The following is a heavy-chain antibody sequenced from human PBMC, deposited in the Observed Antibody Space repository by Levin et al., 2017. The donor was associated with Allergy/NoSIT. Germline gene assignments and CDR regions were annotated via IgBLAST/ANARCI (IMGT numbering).Heavy chain of an antibody. CDR3: ARDSGDYDSSGYYFDY. CDR1: GGSISSSNW. Sequence: SETLSLTCAVSGGSISSSNWWNWVRQPPGKGLEWIGEIYHDGTTNYSPSLKSRVTISVDKSKNQFSLKLTSVTAADTAVYYCARDSGDYDSSGYYFDYWGQGTLVTVSS. D-gene: IGHD3-22*01. V-gene: IGHV4-4*02. J-gene: IGHJ4*02. CDR2: IYHDGTT.